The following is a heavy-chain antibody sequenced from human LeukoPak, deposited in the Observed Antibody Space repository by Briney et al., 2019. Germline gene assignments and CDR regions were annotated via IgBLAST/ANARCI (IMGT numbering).Heavy chain of an antibody. J-gene: IGHJ4*02. D-gene: IGHD2-15*01. CDR1: GYTFTNYA. CDR2: INTNTGNP. Sequence: ASVKVSCKASGYTFTNYAMNWVRQAPGQGLEWMGWINTNTGNPTYAQGFTGRFVFSLDTSVSTAYLQISSLKAEDTAVYYCAGEGCSGGSCYITSGGYWGQGTLVTVSS. V-gene: IGHV7-4-1*02. CDR3: AGEGCSGGSCYITSGGY.